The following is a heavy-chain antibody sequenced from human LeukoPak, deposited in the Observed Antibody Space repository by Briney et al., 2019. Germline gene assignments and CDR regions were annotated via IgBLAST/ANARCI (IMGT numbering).Heavy chain of an antibody. D-gene: IGHD6-19*01. CDR2: IYYSGST. Sequence: PSETLSLTCTVSGGSISSSGYYWGWIRQPPGKGLEWIGSIYYSGSTYYNPSLKSRVTISVDTSKNQFSLKLSSVTAADTAVYYCARRQFSGWDDYWGQGTLVTVSS. J-gene: IGHJ4*02. CDR1: GGSISSSGYY. CDR3: ARRQFSGWDDY. V-gene: IGHV4-39*01.